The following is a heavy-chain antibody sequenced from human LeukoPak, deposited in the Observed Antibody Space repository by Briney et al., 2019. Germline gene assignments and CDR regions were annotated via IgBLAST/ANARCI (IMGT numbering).Heavy chain of an antibody. CDR3: ARGPTNYDYVWGSYRRDSNFDY. J-gene: IGHJ4*02. CDR1: GGSFSGYY. Sequence: SETLSLTCAVYGGSFSGYYWSWIRQPPGKGLEWIGEINHSGSTNYNPSLKSRVTISVDTSKNQFSLKLSSVTAADTAVYYCARGPTNYDYVWGSYRRDSNFDYWGQGTLATVSS. V-gene: IGHV4-34*01. D-gene: IGHD3-16*02. CDR2: INHSGST.